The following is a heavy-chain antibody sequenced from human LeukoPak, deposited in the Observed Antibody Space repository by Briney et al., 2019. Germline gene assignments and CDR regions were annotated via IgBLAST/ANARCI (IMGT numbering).Heavy chain of an antibody. CDR1: GGTFSSYA. J-gene: IGHJ5*02. CDR2: IIPIFGTA. D-gene: IGHD3-10*01. CDR3: ARERTCEEGACRGGSGSETYNWFDP. V-gene: IGHV1-69*01. Sequence: SVKVSCKASGGTFSSYAISWVRQAPGQGLEWMGGIIPIFGTANYAQKFQGRVTITADESTSTAHMELSSLRSEDTAVYYCARERTCEEGACRGGSGSETYNWFDPWGQGTLVTVSS.